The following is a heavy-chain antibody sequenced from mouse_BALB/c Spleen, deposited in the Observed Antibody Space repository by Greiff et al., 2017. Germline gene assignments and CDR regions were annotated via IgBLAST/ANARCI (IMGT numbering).Heavy chain of an antibody. D-gene: IGHD1-1*01. CDR1: GYTFTSYY. J-gene: IGHJ4*01. CDR2: INPSNGGT. V-gene: IGHV1S81*02. CDR3: TRRTYYYGSSPYAMDY. Sequence: QVQLQQSGAELVKPGASVKLSCKASGYTFTSYYMYWVKQRPGQGLEWIGEINPSNGGTNFNEKFKSKATLTVDKSSSTAYMQLSSLTSEDSAVYYCTRRTYYYGSSPYAMDYWGQGTSVTVSS.